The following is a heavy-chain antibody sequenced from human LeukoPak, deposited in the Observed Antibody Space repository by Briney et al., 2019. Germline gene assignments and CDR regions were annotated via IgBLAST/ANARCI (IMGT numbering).Heavy chain of an antibody. CDR3: VRTPPNWGFDY. V-gene: IGHV1-8*01. CDR2: MSPNSGDT. J-gene: IGHJ4*02. Sequence: APVKVSCKASGYTFTTHDINWVRQATGQGLEWLGWMSPNSGDTGYAQKFQGRVTMTSDSSICTAYMELSSLRSEDTAIYYCVRTPPNWGFDYWGQGTLVTVSS. D-gene: IGHD7-27*01. CDR1: GYTFTTHD.